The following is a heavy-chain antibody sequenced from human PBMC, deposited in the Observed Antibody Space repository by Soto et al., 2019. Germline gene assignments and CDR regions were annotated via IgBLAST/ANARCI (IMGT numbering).Heavy chain of an antibody. CDR2: ISWNSGSI. CDR1: GFTFDDYA. D-gene: IGHD6-19*01. V-gene: IGHV3-9*01. Sequence: EVQLVESGGGLVQPGRSLRLSCAASGFTFDDYAMHWVRQAPGKGLEGVSGISWNSGSIGYADSVKGRFTISRDNAKNSLYLQMNSLRAEDTALYYCAKDMGGWPGYNWFDPWGQGTLVTVSS. J-gene: IGHJ5*02. CDR3: AKDMGGWPGYNWFDP.